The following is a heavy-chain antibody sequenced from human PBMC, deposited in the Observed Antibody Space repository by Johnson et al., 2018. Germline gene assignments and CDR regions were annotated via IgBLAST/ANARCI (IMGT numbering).Heavy chain of an antibody. J-gene: IGHJ3*02. V-gene: IGHV1-69*12. CDR3: ARDGQAFDI. CDR2: IIPMFDTT. Sequence: QVQLVQSGAEVKKPGSSVKVSCKASGGTFSSYALNWVRQAPGQGLEWMGGIIPMFDTTKYAKKFQGRVTFTADESSTTAYMEVSGLTSEDTAIYYWARDGQAFDIWGQGTMVTGSA. CDR1: GGTFSSYA.